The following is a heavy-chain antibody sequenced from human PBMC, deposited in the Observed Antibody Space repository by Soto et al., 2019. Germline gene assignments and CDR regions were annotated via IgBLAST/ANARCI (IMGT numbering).Heavy chain of an antibody. CDR1: GFTFSTHS. Sequence: PGGSLRLSCAASGFTFSTHSMDWVRQAPGKGLEWVSYISSGGTPIYYADSVRGRFTISRDNAKNSLYLQMNSLRAEDTAVYYCARWNYDTTGYYKGALDYWGQGTLVTVSS. J-gene: IGHJ4*02. D-gene: IGHD3-22*01. CDR3: ARWNYDTTGYYKGALDY. V-gene: IGHV3-48*01. CDR2: ISSGGTPI.